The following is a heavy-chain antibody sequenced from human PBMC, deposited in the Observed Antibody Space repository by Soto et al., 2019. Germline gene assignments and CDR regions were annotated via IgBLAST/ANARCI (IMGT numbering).Heavy chain of an antibody. CDR2: IVVGSGNT. V-gene: IGHV1-58*01. D-gene: IGHD6-19*01. CDR1: GFTFTSSA. CDR3: AASYSSGWYYYYGMDV. J-gene: IGHJ6*02. Sequence: QMQLVQSGPEVKKPGTSVKVSCKASGFTFTSSAVQWVRQARGQRLEWIGWIVVGSGNTNYAQKFQERVTITRDMVTXXAYMELSSLRSEDTAVYYCAASYSSGWYYYYGMDVWGQGTTVTVSS.